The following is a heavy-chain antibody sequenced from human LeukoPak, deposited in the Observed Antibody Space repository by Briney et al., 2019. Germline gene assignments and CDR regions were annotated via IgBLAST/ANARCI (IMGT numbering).Heavy chain of an antibody. CDR2: ISYDGSNK. CDR3: ARDRGYSYGRNYYYYYGMDV. J-gene: IGHJ6*02. CDR1: GFTLSSYA. Sequence: GRSLRLSCAASGFTLSSYAMHWVRQAPGKGLEWVAVISYDGSNKYHADSVKGRFTISRDNSKNTVYLQMNSLRVEDTAVYYCARDRGYSYGRNYYYYYGMDVWGQGTTVTVSS. D-gene: IGHD5-18*01. V-gene: IGHV3-30-3*01.